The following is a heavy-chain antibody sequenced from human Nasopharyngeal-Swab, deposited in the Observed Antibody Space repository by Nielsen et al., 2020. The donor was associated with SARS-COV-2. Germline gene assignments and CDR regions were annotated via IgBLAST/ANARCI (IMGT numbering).Heavy chain of an antibody. CDR2: ISYDGIKK. D-gene: IGHD2-8*01. J-gene: IGHJ6*02. CDR3: AKDHQLIRNYYYHDMDV. Sequence: WIRQPPGKGLEWMAVISYDGIKKYYADSVKGRFTLSRDNPKNTLYLQMNSLRTEDTAVYYCAKDHQLIRNYYYHDMDVWGQGTTVTVS. V-gene: IGHV3-30*18.